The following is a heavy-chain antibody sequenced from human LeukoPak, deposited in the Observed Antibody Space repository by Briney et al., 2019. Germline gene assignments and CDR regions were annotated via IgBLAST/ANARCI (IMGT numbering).Heavy chain of an antibody. J-gene: IGHJ4*02. D-gene: IGHD3-22*01. V-gene: IGHV5-51*01. CDR1: GYSFTSYW. CDR3: AKCHYYDRSGFLDYFDS. Sequence: GESLKISCKGSGYSFTSYWIGWVRQMPGKGLEWMGLIYPGDSYTRYSPSFQGQVTISADKSISTAYLQWSSLKASDTAMYYCAKCHYYDRSGFLDYFDSWGQGTLVTVSS. CDR2: IYPGDSYT.